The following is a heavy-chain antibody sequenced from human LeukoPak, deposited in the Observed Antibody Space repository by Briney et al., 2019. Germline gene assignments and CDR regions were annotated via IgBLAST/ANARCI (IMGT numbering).Heavy chain of an antibody. Sequence: GGSLRFSCAASGFTLSSYSMNWVRQAPGKGLEWVSYISSSSSTIYYADSVKGRFTISRDNAKNSLFLQMNSLRAEDTAVYYCAREGDGYNSPIDYWGQGTLVTVSS. CDR1: GFTLSSYS. D-gene: IGHD5-24*01. CDR2: ISSSSSTI. J-gene: IGHJ4*02. V-gene: IGHV3-48*04. CDR3: AREGDGYNSPIDY.